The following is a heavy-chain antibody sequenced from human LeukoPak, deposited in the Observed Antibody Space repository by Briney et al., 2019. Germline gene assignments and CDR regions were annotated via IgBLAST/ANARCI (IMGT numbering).Heavy chain of an antibody. Sequence: PSEPLSLTCAVYGGSFSGYYWSWIRQPPGKGLEWIGYIYFSGSTYYNPSLKSRVTISVDTSKNQFSLKLSSVTAADTAVYYCARAPYYYDSSGYGPTNFDYWGQGTLVTVSS. CDR1: GGSFSGYY. CDR3: ARAPYYYDSSGYGPTNFDY. CDR2: IYFSGST. J-gene: IGHJ4*02. V-gene: IGHV4-34*01. D-gene: IGHD3-22*01.